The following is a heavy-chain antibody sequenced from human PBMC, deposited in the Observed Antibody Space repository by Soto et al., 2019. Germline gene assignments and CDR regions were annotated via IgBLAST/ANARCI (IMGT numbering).Heavy chain of an antibody. CDR2: INPSGGGT. D-gene: IGHD3-22*01. CDR3: ARGAYDSSGYNRLWYFDY. V-gene: IGHV1-46*01. Sequence: ASVKVSFKASGYTFTSYYMHWVRQAPGQGLEWMGIINPSGGGTTYAQKFQGRVTVTRDTSTTTVYMELRSLRSEDTAVYFCARGAYDSSGYNRLWYFDYWG. CDR1: GYTFTSYY. J-gene: IGHJ4*01.